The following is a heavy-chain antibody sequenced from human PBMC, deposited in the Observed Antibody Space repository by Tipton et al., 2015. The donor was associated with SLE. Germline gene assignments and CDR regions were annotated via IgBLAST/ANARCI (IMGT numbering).Heavy chain of an antibody. CDR3: ARAPGLDRDYYYYYYMDV. J-gene: IGHJ6*03. Sequence: TLSLTCAVYGGSFSGYYWSWIRQPPGKGLEWIGEINHSGSTNYNPSLKSRVTISVDKSKNQFSLKLTSLTAADTAVYYCARAPGLDRDYYYYYYMDVWGKGTTVTVSS. D-gene: IGHD3/OR15-3a*01. CDR1: GGSFSGYY. CDR2: INHSGST. V-gene: IGHV4-34*01.